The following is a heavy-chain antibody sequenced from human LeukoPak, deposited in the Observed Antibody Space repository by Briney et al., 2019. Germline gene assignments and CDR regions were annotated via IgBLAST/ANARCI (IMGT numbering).Heavy chain of an antibody. CDR2: ISWNSGSI. V-gene: IGHV3-9*01. CDR3: AKEGLWFGELFTNWFDP. D-gene: IGHD3-10*01. CDR1: GFTFDDYA. J-gene: IGHJ5*02. Sequence: GGSLRLSCAASGFTFDDYAMRWVRQAPGKGLEWVSGISWNSGSIGYADSVKGRFTISRDNAKNSLYLQMNSLRAEDTALYYCAKEGLWFGELFTNWFDPWGQGTLVTVSS.